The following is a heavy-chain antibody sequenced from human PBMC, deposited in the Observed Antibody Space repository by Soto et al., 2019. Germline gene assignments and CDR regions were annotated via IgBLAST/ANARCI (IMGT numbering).Heavy chain of an antibody. CDR3: ATSGGVVPAAMTDYYYYYGMDV. CDR2: FDPEDGET. J-gene: IGHJ6*02. CDR1: GYTLTELS. Sequence: ASVKVSCKVSGYTLTELSMHWVRQAPGKGLEWMGGFDPEDGETIYAQKFQGRVTMTEDTSTDTAYMELSSLRSEDTAVYYCATSGGVVPAAMTDYYYYYGMDVWGQGTTVTVSS. D-gene: IGHD2-2*01. V-gene: IGHV1-24*01.